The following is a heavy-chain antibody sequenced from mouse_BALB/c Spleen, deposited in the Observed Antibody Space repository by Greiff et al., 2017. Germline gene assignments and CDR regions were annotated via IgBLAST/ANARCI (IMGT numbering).Heavy chain of an antibody. J-gene: IGHJ2*01. Sequence: EVMLVESGGGLVKPGGSLKLSCAASGFTFSDYYMYWVRQTPEKRLEWVATISDGGSYTYYPDSVKGRFTISRDNAKNNLYLQMSSLKSEDTAMYYCARGGSTMITSYFDYWGQGTTLTVSS. V-gene: IGHV5-4*02. D-gene: IGHD2-4*01. CDR3: ARGGSTMITSYFDY. CDR1: GFTFSDYY. CDR2: ISDGGSYT.